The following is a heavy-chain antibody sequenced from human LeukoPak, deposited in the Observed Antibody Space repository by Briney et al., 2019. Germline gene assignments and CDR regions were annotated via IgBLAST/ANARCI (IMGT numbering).Heavy chain of an antibody. Sequence: GGSLRLSCAASGFTFDDYGMSWVRQAPGKGLEWVSGINWNGGSTGYADSVKGRFTISRDNAKNPLCLQMNSLRAEDTALYYCARDKEVGATTAFDIWGQGTMVTVSS. CDR2: INWNGGST. J-gene: IGHJ3*02. CDR1: GFTFDDYG. D-gene: IGHD1-26*01. V-gene: IGHV3-20*04. CDR3: ARDKEVGATTAFDI.